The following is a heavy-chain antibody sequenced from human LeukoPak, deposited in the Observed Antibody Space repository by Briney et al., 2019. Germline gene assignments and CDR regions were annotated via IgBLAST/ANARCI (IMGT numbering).Heavy chain of an antibody. CDR3: ARDRTTRYSSWYEPYYYYYYGMDV. D-gene: IGHD6-13*01. V-gene: IGHV4-34*01. CDR2: INHSGST. Sequence: PSETLSLTCAVYGGSFSGYYWSWIRQPPGKGLEWIGEINHSGSTNYNPSLKSRVTISVDTSKNQFSLKLSSVTAADTAVYYCARDRTTRYSSWYEPYYYYYYGMDVWGQGTTVTVSS. CDR1: GGSFSGYY. J-gene: IGHJ6*02.